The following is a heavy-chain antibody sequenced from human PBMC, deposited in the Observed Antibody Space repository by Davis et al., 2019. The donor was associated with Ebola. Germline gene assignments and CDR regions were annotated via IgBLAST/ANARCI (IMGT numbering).Heavy chain of an antibody. Sequence: PSETLSLTCTVSGGSISSNNYYWGWIRQPPGKGLEWIGRIYHNGSTYYSPSLKSRVTISVDTSKNQFSLKLKSVTAADTAVYFCTRARSGCFTIFGLAPICFFDYWGQGALVAVSS. V-gene: IGHV4-39*07. CDR2: IYHNGST. J-gene: IGHJ4*02. D-gene: IGHD3-3*01. CDR3: TRARSGCFTIFGLAPICFFDY. CDR1: GGSISSNNYY.